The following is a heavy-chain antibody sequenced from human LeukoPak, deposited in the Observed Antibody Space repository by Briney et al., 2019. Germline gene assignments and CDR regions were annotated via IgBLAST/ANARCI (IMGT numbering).Heavy chain of an antibody. V-gene: IGHV3-23*01. J-gene: IGHJ4*02. CDR2: FSGTAGGT. D-gene: IGHD1-26*01. CDR3: AKDFGTWVGASDY. CDR1: GFTFSNFA. Sequence: AGGSLRLSCAASGFTFSNFAMSWVRQAPGKGLEWVSTFSGTAGGTYYADSVKGRFTISRDNSKNTPYLQMNSLRAEDTAVYYCAKDFGTWVGASDYWGQGTLVTVSS.